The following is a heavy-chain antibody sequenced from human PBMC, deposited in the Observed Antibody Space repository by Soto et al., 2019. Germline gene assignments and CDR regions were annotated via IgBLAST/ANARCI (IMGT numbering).Heavy chain of an antibody. CDR3: ARQPESTSYFDY. V-gene: IGHV4-39*01. CDR2: VYYSGST. D-gene: IGHD2-2*01. Sequence: GYSGDRCYYWGCINKTPGKGLEWIGSVYYSGSTFLNPSLKSRVSIFVDRSKNQFSLELNSATAADSAVYYCARQPESTSYFDYWGQGILVTVSS. CDR1: GYSGDRCYY. J-gene: IGHJ4*02.